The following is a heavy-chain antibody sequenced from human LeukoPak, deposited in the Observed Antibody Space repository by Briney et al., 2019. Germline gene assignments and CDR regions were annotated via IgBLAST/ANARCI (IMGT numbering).Heavy chain of an antibody. V-gene: IGHV3-20*04. D-gene: IGHD3-22*01. J-gene: IGHJ4*02. CDR3: ARGASSGYYLYYFDY. CDR1: GFTFDDYG. CDR2: INWNGGST. Sequence: GGSLRLSCAASGFTFDDYGMSWVRQAPGKGLEWVSGINWNGGSTGYADSVKGRLTISRDNAKNSLYLQMNSLRAEDTALYYCARGASSGYYLYYFDYWGQGTLVTVSS.